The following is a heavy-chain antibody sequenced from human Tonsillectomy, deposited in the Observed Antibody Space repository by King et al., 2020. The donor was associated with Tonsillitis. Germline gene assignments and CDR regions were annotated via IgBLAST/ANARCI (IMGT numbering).Heavy chain of an antibody. CDR3: ARETRELRFFDF. CDR1: GGSISSYY. Sequence: VQLQESGPGLVKPSETLSLTCTVSGGSISSYYWSWIRQPAGKGLEWIGRIYTSGNTNYNPSLKSRVTMSVDTSKNQFSRNLTSVTAADTAVYYCARETRELRFFDFWGQGTLVTVSS. J-gene: IGHJ4*02. D-gene: IGHD1-7*01. V-gene: IGHV4-4*07. CDR2: IYTSGNT.